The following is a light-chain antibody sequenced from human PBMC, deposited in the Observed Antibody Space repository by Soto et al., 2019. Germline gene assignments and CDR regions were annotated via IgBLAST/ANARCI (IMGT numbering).Light chain of an antibody. CDR2: GAS. J-gene: IGKJ5*01. Sequence: EIVMTQSPATLSVSPGERATLSCRASQSVSSNLAWYQQKPGQAPRLLIYGASTRATGIPARFSGSGSGTEFTLTISSLQSEAFAVYYCQQYNNWTAITFGHGTRLEIK. CDR1: QSVSSN. V-gene: IGKV3-15*01. CDR3: QQYNNWTAIT.